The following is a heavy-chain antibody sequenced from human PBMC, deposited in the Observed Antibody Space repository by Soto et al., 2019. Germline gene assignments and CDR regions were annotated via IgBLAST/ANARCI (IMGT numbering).Heavy chain of an antibody. V-gene: IGHV3-23*01. J-gene: IGHJ4*02. D-gene: IGHD3-22*01. CDR3: EEYYSSHSYYGGIDY. Sequence: GGSLRLSCAASGFTFSSYAMTWVRQAPGKGLEWVSAISGGGDRIFYADSVKGRFTISRDNSKNTLYLQMNFLRAEDTALYYCEEYYSSHSYYGGIDYWGQGILVTVSS. CDR1: GFTFSSYA. CDR2: ISGGGDRI.